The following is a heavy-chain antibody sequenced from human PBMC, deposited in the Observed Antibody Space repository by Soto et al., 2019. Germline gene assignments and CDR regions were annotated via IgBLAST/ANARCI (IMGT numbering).Heavy chain of an antibody. CDR2: ISGSDGST. CDR3: AKTATGYSSSWPTGAFDI. D-gene: IGHD6-13*01. CDR1: GFTFSSYA. V-gene: IGHV3-23*01. J-gene: IGHJ3*02. Sequence: GGSLRLSCAASGFTFSSYAMNCVRQAPGKGLEWVSAISGSDGSTYYADSVKGRFTISRDNSKNTLYLQMNTLRAEDTAVYYCAKTATGYSSSWPTGAFDIWGQGTMVTVSS.